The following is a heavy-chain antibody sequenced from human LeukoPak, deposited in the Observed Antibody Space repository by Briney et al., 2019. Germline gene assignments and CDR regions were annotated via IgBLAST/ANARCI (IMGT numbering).Heavy chain of an antibody. Sequence: GGSLRLSCAASGFTFTSYAMHWVRQAPGKGLEWVAVISYDGSKRYYADSVKGRFTISRDISKNTLYLQMNSLRAEDTAVYYCAREENYGSGSYPLGYWGQGTLVTVPP. CDR2: ISYDGSKR. D-gene: IGHD3-10*01. V-gene: IGHV3-30-3*01. CDR3: AREENYGSGSYPLGY. J-gene: IGHJ4*02. CDR1: GFTFTSYA.